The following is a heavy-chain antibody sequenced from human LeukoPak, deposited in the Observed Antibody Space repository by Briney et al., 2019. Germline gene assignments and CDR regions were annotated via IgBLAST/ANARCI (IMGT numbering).Heavy chain of an antibody. CDR2: IYYSGST. CDR3: ASDGGNFDAFDI. V-gene: IGHV4-31*03. J-gene: IGHJ3*02. CDR1: GGSISSGGYY. Sequence: SETLSLTCTVSGGSISSGGYYWSWTRQHPGKGLEWIGYIYYSGSTYYNPSLKSRVTISVDTSKNQFSLKLSSVTAADTAVYYCASDGGNFDAFDIWGQGTMVTVSS. D-gene: IGHD4-23*01.